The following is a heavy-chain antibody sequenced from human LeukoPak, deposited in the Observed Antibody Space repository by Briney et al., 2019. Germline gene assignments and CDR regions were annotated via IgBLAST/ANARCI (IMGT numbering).Heavy chain of an antibody. Sequence: PSETLSLTCTVSGYSISSSYYWGWIRPPPGKGLEWIGSIYHSGNTYYNPSLKSRVTISVDTSKNQFSLKLSSVTAADTAVYYCARAGYGDSDFDYWGQGTLVTVSS. CDR2: IYHSGNT. D-gene: IGHD4-17*01. J-gene: IGHJ4*02. CDR1: GYSISSSYY. V-gene: IGHV4-38-2*02. CDR3: ARAGYGDSDFDY.